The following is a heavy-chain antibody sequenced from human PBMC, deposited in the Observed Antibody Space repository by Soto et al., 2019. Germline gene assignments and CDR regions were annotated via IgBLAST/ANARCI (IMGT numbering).Heavy chain of an antibody. Sequence: SATLSLTCTFSGGSISSCGYSWSWIRQHPGQGLEWIGEINHSGSTYYNPSLKSRVTISVDTSKNQFSLKLSSVTAADTAVYYCARGSRRVAASSYYYYMDVWGKGTTVTVSS. V-gene: IGHV4-39*07. J-gene: IGHJ6*03. D-gene: IGHD6-6*01. CDR3: ARGSRRVAASSYYYYMDV. CDR1: GGSISSCGYS. CDR2: INHSGST.